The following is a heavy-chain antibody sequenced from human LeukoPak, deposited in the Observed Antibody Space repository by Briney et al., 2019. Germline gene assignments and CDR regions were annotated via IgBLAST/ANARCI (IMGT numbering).Heavy chain of an antibody. CDR1: GFTFSSYA. CDR2: ISGSGGST. CDR3: AKDRRAVAYTGDAFDI. V-gene: IGHV3-23*01. J-gene: IGHJ3*02. D-gene: IGHD6-19*01. Sequence: GGSLRLSCAASGFTFSSYAMSWVRQAPGEGLEWVSAISGSGGSTYYADSVKGRFTISRDNSKNTLYLQMNSLRAEDTAVYYCAKDRRAVAYTGDAFDIGGQGTRVTVS.